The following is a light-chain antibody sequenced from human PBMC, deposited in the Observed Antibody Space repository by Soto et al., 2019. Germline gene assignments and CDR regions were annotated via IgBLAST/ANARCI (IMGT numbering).Light chain of an antibody. V-gene: IGKV3-20*01. CDR1: QSLSSSY. Sequence: EIVLTQSPGTLTLSPGERATLSCRASQSLSSSYLAWYQQKPGQAPRFLIYGASSRATGIPDRFNGSGSGTDFTLTISRLEPEDFAVYYCHQYGSSPYTFGQGTKLEIK. J-gene: IGKJ2*01. CDR3: HQYGSSPYT. CDR2: GAS.